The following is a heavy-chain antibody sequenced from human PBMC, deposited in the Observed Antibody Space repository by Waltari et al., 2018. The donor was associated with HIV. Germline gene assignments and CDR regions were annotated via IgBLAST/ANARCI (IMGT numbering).Heavy chain of an antibody. J-gene: IGHJ5*02. CDR1: GFSFSTSGVG. CDR3: AHSSPGDFGDYDLDWFDP. V-gene: IGHV2-5*01. CDR2: IYWNDDK. Sequence: QITLKESGPTLVKPTQTLTLTCTFSGFSFSTSGVGLGWIRQPPGKALEWLGSIYWNDDKRYRPSLKNRLTITKDTSKNQVVLTMTNVDPVDTATYYCAHSSPGDFGDYDLDWFDPWGQGTLVTVSS. D-gene: IGHD4-17*01.